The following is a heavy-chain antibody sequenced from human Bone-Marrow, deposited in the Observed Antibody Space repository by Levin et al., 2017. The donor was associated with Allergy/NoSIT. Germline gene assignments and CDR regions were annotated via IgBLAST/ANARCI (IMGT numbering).Heavy chain of an antibody. Sequence: SETLSLTCTVSGASIREYYWSWIRQPPGKGLEWIGYIYHSGNTNANPSLKSRVTISMDTSKNQFSLKLRSVTAADTAVYYCARDEGIATGGFDNWGQGTLVTVSS. V-gene: IGHV4-59*01. CDR3: ARDEGIATGGFDN. CDR2: IYHSGNT. CDR1: GASIREYY. J-gene: IGHJ4*02. D-gene: IGHD6-13*01.